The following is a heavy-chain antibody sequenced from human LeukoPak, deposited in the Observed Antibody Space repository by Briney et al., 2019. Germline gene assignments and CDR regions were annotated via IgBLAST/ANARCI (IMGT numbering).Heavy chain of an antibody. CDR1: GFTFSSYA. D-gene: IGHD5-12*01. J-gene: IGHJ4*02. Sequence: GGSLRLSCAASGFTFSSYAMSWVRQAPGKGLEWVAVISYDGSNKYYADSVKGRFTISRDNSKNTLYLQMNSLRAEDTAVYYCAKVGERMVATIYYFDYWGQGTLVTVSS. CDR3: AKVGERMVATIYYFDY. CDR2: ISYDGSNK. V-gene: IGHV3-30*18.